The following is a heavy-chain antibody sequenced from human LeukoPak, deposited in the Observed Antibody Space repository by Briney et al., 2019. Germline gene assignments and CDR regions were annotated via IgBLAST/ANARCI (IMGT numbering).Heavy chain of an antibody. V-gene: IGHV3-30-3*01. J-gene: IGHJ4*02. CDR1: GFTFSSFA. Sequence: PGRSLRLSCAASGFTFSSFAMHWVRQAPGKGLEWVAVISYDESAKSYADSVKGRFTISRDNSKNTLYLQLNSLRAEDTAVYYCAREENDSSGYHHDYWGQGTLVTVSS. CDR2: ISYDESAK. CDR3: AREENDSSGYHHDY. D-gene: IGHD3-22*01.